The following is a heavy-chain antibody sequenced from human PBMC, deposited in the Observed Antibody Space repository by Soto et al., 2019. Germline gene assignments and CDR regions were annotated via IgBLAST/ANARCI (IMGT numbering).Heavy chain of an antibody. J-gene: IGHJ4*02. D-gene: IGHD3-22*01. Sequence: QVQLVQSGAEVKKPGASVKVSCKASGYTFTGYGIGWVRRAPGQGLEWMGWISGYNGDTNYAQNLQGRVTMTTDTSTSTAYMELRSLRSDDTAVYYCARGGYYYDSSGYYSDYWGQGTLVTVSS. CDR3: ARGGYYYDSSGYYSDY. CDR2: ISGYNGDT. V-gene: IGHV1-18*01. CDR1: GYTFTGYG.